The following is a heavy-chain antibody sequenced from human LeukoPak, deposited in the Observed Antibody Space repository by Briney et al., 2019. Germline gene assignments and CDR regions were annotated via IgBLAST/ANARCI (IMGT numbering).Heavy chain of an antibody. CDR2: INWNGGST. D-gene: IGHD5-12*01. Sequence: GGSLRLSCAASGFTFDDYGMSWVRQAPGKGLEWVSGINWNGGSTGYADSVKGRFTISRDNAKNSLYLQMNSLRAEDTALYYCARVPGGLRWGLLGDYFDYWGQGTLVTVSS. CDR1: GFTFDDYG. V-gene: IGHV3-20*04. J-gene: IGHJ4*02. CDR3: ARVPGGLRWGLLGDYFDY.